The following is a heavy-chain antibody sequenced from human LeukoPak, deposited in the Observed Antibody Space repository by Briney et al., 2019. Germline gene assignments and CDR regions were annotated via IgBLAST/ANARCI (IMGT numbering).Heavy chain of an antibody. CDR1: GYTFTSYG. CDR3: ARDGDHYYGSGSYYDDY. Sequence: ASVKVSCKASGYTFTSYGISWVRQAPGQGLEWMGWISAYNGNTNYAQKLQGRVTMTTDTSTSTAYMELRSLRSEDTAVYYCARDGDHYYGSGSYYDDYWGQGTLVTVSS. J-gene: IGHJ4*02. D-gene: IGHD3-10*01. CDR2: ISAYNGNT. V-gene: IGHV1-18*01.